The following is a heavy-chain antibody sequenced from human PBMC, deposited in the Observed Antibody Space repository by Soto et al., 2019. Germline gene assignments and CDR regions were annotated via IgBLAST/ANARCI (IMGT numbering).Heavy chain of an antibody. CDR2: IIPIFGIA. Sequence: QVQLVQSGAEVKKPGSSVKVSCKASGGTFSSYAISWVRQAPGQGLEWVGGIIPIFGIANYAQKFQCTVTITADESRSTDYMELSSLRAEDTAVYYCAREGNVYGMDVWGQGTKVTVSS. CDR1: GGTFSSYA. CDR3: AREGNVYGMDV. V-gene: IGHV1-69*12. J-gene: IGHJ6*02.